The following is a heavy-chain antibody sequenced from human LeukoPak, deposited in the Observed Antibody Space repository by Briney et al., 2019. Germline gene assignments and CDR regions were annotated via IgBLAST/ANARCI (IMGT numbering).Heavy chain of an antibody. CDR2: IYYSGNT. V-gene: IGHV4-59*01. J-gene: IGHJ3*02. CDR1: GGSISNYY. Sequence: SETLSLTCTVSGGSISNYYWSWIRQPPGKGLEWIGCIYYSGNTNYNPSLKSRVTISIDTSKNQFSLKLSSVTAADTAVYYCARDYAFDIWGQGTMVTVSS. CDR3: ARDYAFDI.